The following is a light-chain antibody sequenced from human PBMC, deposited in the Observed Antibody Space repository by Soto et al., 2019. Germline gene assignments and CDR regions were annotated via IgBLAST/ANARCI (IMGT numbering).Light chain of an antibody. J-gene: IGLJ3*02. CDR2: EGS. Sequence: QSVLTQPAPVSGSPGQSITISCTGTSSDVGSYNLVSWYQHHPGKAPKLIIYEGSKRPSGISNRFSGSKSGNTASLTISGLQAEDEADFHCCSYADNHILLFGGGTKVTVL. CDR1: SSDVGSYNL. CDR3: CSYADNHILL. V-gene: IGLV2-23*01.